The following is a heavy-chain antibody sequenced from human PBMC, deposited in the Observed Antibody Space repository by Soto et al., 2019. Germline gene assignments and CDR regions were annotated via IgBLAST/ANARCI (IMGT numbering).Heavy chain of an antibody. CDR2: ISGGGSDT. V-gene: IGHV3-23*01. D-gene: IGHD3-3*01. CDR1: GFTFRSYA. Sequence: EVHLLESGGGLVQPGGSLRLSCSASGFTFRSYAMSWVRQAPGKGLEWVSGISGGGSDTYYSDSVRGRFTISRDNSKNTLYLQMNSLRVEASAVYFCAKDDSLEWFFPLDAWGQGTLVTVSS. J-gene: IGHJ5*02. CDR3: AKDDSLEWFFPLDA.